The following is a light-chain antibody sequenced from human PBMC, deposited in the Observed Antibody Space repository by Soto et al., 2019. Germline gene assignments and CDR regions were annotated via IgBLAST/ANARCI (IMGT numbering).Light chain of an antibody. V-gene: IGKV3-11*01. CDR1: QSVRTY. CDR2: NES. Sequence: EILLTQSPATLSLSPGEKATLSSRASQSVRTYLTGNKQKPDKAPRLHINNESKRATGIPARLSGRGTGTDFTLTISSLEPEDFAVYYCQQRNNWPITFGQGTRLEIK. J-gene: IGKJ5*01. CDR3: QQRNNWPIT.